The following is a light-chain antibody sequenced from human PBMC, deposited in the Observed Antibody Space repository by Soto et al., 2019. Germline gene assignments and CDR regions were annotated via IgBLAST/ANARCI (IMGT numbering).Light chain of an antibody. CDR3: QQRSNWPRT. CDR2: DAS. V-gene: IGKV3-11*01. Sequence: EIVLTQSPATLSLSPGERATLSCRASQSVSSSLGWYQQIPGQAPRLLIYDASNRATGIPARFSGSGSGTDFTLPISSLAPEDFAVYYCQQRSNWPRTFGQGTKLEIK. CDR1: QSVSSS. J-gene: IGKJ2*01.